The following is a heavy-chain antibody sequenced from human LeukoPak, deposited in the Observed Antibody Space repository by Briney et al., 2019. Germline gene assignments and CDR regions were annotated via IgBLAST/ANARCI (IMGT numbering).Heavy chain of an antibody. Sequence: SGPTLVNPTQTLTLTCTFSGFSLSTSGVGVGWIRQPPGKALEWLALIYWDDDKRYSPSLKSRLTITKDTSKNQVVLTMTNMGPVDTATYYCAHNNNGDYKSYAFDIWGQGTMVTVSS. CDR1: GFSLSTSGVG. CDR3: AHNNNGDYKSYAFDI. J-gene: IGHJ3*02. V-gene: IGHV2-5*02. D-gene: IGHD4-17*01. CDR2: IYWDDDK.